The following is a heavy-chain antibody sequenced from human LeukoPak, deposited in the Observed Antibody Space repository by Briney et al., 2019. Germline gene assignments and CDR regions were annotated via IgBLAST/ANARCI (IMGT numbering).Heavy chain of an antibody. D-gene: IGHD3-9*01. J-gene: IGHJ4*02. Sequence: PGGSLRLSCAASGFTVSTNYMSWVRQAPGKGLEWVSVIYSGGRTYYADSVKGRFTISRDNSKNTLYLQMNSLRAEDTAVYYCARGLRSDILTGYRPQAIDYWGQGTLVTVSS. V-gene: IGHV3-66*01. CDR2: IYSGGRT. CDR3: ARGLRSDILTGYRPQAIDY. CDR1: GFTVSTNY.